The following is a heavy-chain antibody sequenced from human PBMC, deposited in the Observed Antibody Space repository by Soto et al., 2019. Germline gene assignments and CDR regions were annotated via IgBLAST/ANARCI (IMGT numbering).Heavy chain of an antibody. CDR2: TRTKANSYTT. CDR3: ARVPLAYCGGDCYYY. V-gene: IGHV3-72*01. Sequence: EVQLVESGGGLVQPGGSLRLSCAASGFTFSDHYMDWVRQAPGKGLEWVGRTRTKANSYTTEYAASVKGRSTTSGDDSKNSLYLQMNSLKTEDTAVYYCARVPLAYCGGDCYYYWGQGTLVTVSS. D-gene: IGHD2-21*02. J-gene: IGHJ4*02. CDR1: GFTFSDHY.